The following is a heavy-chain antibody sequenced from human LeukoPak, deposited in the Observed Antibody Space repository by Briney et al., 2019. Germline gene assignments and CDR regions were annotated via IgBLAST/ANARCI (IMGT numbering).Heavy chain of an antibody. V-gene: IGHV3-48*01. D-gene: IGHD5-24*01. CDR3: ARDHHGWLQFPNYFDY. Sequence: PGGSLRLSCAASGFTFSSYSMNWVRQAPGKGLEWVSYISSSSSTIYYADSVKGRFTISRDNAKNSLYLQMNSLRAEDTAVYYCARDHHGWLQFPNYFDYWGQGTLVTVSS. CDR2: ISSSSSTI. CDR1: GFTFSSYS. J-gene: IGHJ4*02.